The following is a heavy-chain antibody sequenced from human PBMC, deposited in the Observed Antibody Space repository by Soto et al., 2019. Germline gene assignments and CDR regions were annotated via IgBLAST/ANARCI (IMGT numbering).Heavy chain of an antibody. V-gene: IGHV4-31*03. CDR1: GGSISSGGYY. D-gene: IGHD3-9*01. Sequence: QVQLQESGPGLVKPSQTLSLTCTVSGGSISSGGYYWSWIRQHPGKGLEWIGYIYYSGGTYYNPSLKSRVTISVDTSKNQFSLKLSSVTAADTAVYYCARGLGRYDILTGFFRAYWFDPWGQGTLVTVSS. CDR3: ARGLGRYDILTGFFRAYWFDP. CDR2: IYYSGGT. J-gene: IGHJ5*02.